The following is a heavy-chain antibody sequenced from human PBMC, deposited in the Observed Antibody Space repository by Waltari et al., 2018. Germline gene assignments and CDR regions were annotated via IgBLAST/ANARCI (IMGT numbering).Heavy chain of an antibody. CDR2: ISGSGGST. CDR3: AKDPTYYYDSGNWFDP. CDR1: GFTFSSYA. D-gene: IGHD3-22*01. J-gene: IGHJ5*02. V-gene: IGHV3-23*04. Sequence: EVQLVASGGGLVQPGGSLRLSCAASGFTFSSYAMRGVRQAPGKGLEWVSAISGSGGSTYYADSVKGRFTISRDNSKNTLYLQMNSLRAEDTAVYYCAKDPTYYYDSGNWFDPWGQGTLVTVSS.